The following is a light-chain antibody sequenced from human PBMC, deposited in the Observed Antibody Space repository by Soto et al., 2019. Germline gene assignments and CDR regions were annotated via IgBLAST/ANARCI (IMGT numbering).Light chain of an antibody. V-gene: IGLV1-40*01. CDR3: QSYGSSLSGGV. J-gene: IGLJ1*01. CDR1: NSNIGAGYD. Sequence: QLVLTQPPSVSGAPGQRVTISCTGTNSNIGAGYDVHWYQHLPGRAPRLLIYGNNNRPSGVPDRFSGSKSGTSASLAITGLQTEDEADYYCQSYGSSLSGGVFGTGTKVTVL. CDR2: GNN.